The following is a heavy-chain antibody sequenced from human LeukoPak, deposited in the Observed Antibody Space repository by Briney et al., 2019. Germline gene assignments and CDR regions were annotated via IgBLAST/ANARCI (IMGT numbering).Heavy chain of an antibody. Sequence: PGGSLRLSCAASGFTFSSYEMNWVRQAPGKGLEWVSYISSSGSTIYYADSVKGRFTISRDNAKNSLYLHMNSLRAEDTAVYYCARVEPPSDCWGQGTLVTVSS. J-gene: IGHJ4*02. CDR3: ARVEPPSDC. D-gene: IGHD1-14*01. CDR1: GFTFSSYE. V-gene: IGHV3-48*03. CDR2: ISSSGSTI.